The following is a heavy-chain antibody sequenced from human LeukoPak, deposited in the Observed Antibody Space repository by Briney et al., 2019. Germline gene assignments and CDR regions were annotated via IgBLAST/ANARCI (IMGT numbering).Heavy chain of an antibody. Sequence: GGSLRLSCAASGFPFSRSSRNWVRKAQGEGPSWVSSITSSSSNKDYVDSVKGRFTVSRDNAKNSLYLQMDSLRVEDTAVYYCARDPPSRGTRYFDYWGQGILVTVSS. V-gene: IGHV3-21*01. CDR2: ITSSSSNK. CDR1: GFPFSRSS. CDR3: ARDPPSRGTRYFDY. J-gene: IGHJ4*02. D-gene: IGHD3-16*01.